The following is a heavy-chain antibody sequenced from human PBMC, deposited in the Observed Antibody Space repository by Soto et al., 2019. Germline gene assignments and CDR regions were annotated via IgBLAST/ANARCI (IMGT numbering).Heavy chain of an antibody. Sequence: ASVKVSCKASGYTFTSYAMHWVRQAPGQRLEWMGWINAGNGNTKYSQKFQGRVTITRDTSASTAYMELSSLRSEDTAVYYCARELWSGYYRWTTPNNWFDPWGQGTLVTVSS. CDR2: INAGNGNT. D-gene: IGHD3-3*01. J-gene: IGHJ5*02. V-gene: IGHV1-3*01. CDR1: GYTFTSYA. CDR3: ARELWSGYYRWTTPNNWFDP.